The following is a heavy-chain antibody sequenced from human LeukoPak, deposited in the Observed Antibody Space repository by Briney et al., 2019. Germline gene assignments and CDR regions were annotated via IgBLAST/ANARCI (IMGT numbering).Heavy chain of an antibody. Sequence: GGSLRLSCEASGFTFTTYSMTWVRQAPGKGLEWVSGITGSGGNRYYADSVKGRFTISRDNSKNTLYLQMNSLRAEDTAVYYCAKDDNYIRFLSWGQGTLVTVSS. CDR2: ITGSGGNR. D-gene: IGHD3-16*01. J-gene: IGHJ5*02. V-gene: IGHV3-23*01. CDR3: AKDDNYIRFLS. CDR1: GFTFTTYS.